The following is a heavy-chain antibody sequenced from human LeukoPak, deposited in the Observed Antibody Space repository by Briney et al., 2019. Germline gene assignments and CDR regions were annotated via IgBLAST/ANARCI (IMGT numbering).Heavy chain of an antibody. J-gene: IGHJ4*02. D-gene: IGHD6-13*01. V-gene: IGHV4-39*01. CDR2: MSYSGST. CDR3: ARHEWQQLVKFDY. CDR1: GGSISSSSYY. Sequence: SETLSLTCTVSGGSISSSSYYWGWIRQPPGKGLEWIGSMSYSGSTHYNPSLKSRVTISVDTSKNQFSLKVSSVTAADTAVYYCARHEWQQLVKFDYWGQGALVTVSS.